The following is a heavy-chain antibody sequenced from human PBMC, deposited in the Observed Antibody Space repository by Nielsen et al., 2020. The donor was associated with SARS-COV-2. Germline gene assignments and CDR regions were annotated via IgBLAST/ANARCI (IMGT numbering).Heavy chain of an antibody. V-gene: IGHV3-30*03. CDR2: ISYDGSNK. CDR3: AIIAAAGRIDAFDI. J-gene: IGHJ3*02. D-gene: IGHD6-13*01. Sequence: GGSLRLSCAASGFTFSSYGMHWVRQAPGKGLEWVAVISYDGSNKYYADSVKGRFTISRDISKNTLYLQMNSLRAEDTAVYYCAIIAAAGRIDAFDIWGQGTMVTVSS. CDR1: GFTFSSYG.